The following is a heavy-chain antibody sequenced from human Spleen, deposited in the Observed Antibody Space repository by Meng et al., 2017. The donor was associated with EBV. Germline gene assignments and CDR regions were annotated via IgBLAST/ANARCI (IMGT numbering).Heavy chain of an antibody. V-gene: IGHV2-5*02. CDR3: AHALGHFDY. D-gene: IGHD7-27*01. CDR2: IYWDDVE. J-gene: IGHJ4*02. CDR1: GFSLSTSGVG. Sequence: QFTLNDSCPSLVKPTPTLSLTCTFSGFSLSTSGVGVGWCRQPPGKALECLALIYWDDVERYSPSLRSRLTITKDTSKNQVFLTMTNMDPVDTATYYCAHALGHFDYWGQGTLVTVSS.